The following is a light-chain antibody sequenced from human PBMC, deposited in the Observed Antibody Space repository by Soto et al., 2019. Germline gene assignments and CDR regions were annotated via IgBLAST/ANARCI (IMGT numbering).Light chain of an antibody. Sequence: QSVLTQPASVSGSPGQSVTISCTGASSDVGGYDYVSWYQQHPGKAPKLILYEVNNRPLGVSNHFSGSKSGNTASLIISGLQADDEADYYCSSYSTTSTLVFGSGTKVTVL. J-gene: IGLJ1*01. CDR3: SSYSTTSTLV. CDR1: SSDVGGYDY. CDR2: EVN. V-gene: IGLV2-14*01.